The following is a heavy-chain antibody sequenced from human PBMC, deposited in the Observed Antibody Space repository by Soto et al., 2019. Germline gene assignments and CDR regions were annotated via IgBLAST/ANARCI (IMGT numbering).Heavy chain of an antibody. V-gene: IGHV4-59*01. CDR3: ARVGTFTPWGFDY. CDR2: IYYSGST. D-gene: IGHD1-1*01. J-gene: IGHJ4*02. Sequence: QVQLQESGPGLVKPSETLSLTCTVSGGSISSYYWSWIRQPPGKGLEWIGYIYYSGSTNYNPSRKSRVTISVDTSKNQFSLKLSSVTAADTAVYYCARVGTFTPWGFDYWGQGTLVTVSS. CDR1: GGSISSYY.